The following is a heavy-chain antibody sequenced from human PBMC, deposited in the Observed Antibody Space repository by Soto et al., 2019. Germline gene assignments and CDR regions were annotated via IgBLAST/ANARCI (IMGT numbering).Heavy chain of an antibody. J-gene: IGHJ6*02. Sequence: GGSLRLSCSASGFTFSSYAMHWVRQAPGKGLEYVSAISSNGGSTYYADSVKGRFTISRDNSKNTLYLQMSSLRAEDTAVYYCVKDSGEFMYYYYYYGMDVWGQGTTVTVSS. V-gene: IGHV3-64D*06. CDR1: GFTFSSYA. CDR2: ISSNGGST. CDR3: VKDSGEFMYYYYYYGMDV. D-gene: IGHD3-10*01.